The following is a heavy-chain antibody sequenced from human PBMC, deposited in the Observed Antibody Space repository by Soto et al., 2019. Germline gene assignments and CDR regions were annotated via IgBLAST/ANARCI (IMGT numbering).Heavy chain of an antibody. CDR3: EREGSPVETEMVSQYYYGMYV. D-gene: IGHD5-18*01. V-gene: IGHV1-69*12. Sequence: QVQLVQSGAEVRKPGSSVKVSCKASGGSFISYAISCVRQAPGQGLEWMGGIIPIFGKGNYAQRFKGRVTITADESTSTVLMELSSLRSEETAVFYCEREGSPVETEMVSQYYYGMYVWGQGTTVNVSS. J-gene: IGHJ6*02. CDR2: IIPIFGKG. CDR1: GGSFISYA.